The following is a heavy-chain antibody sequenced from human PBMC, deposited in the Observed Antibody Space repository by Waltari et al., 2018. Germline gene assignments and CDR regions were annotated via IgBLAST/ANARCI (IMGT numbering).Heavy chain of an antibody. CDR1: GFTFSSYS. J-gene: IGHJ4*02. CDR2: ISSSSSTI. CDR3: ARGFSSSSVVGFDY. V-gene: IGHV3-48*04. Sequence: EVQLVESGGGLVQPGGSLRLSSAASGFTFSSYSMNWVRQAPGKGLEWVSYISSSSSTIYYADSVKGRFTISRDNAKNSLYLQMNSLRAEDTAVYYCARGFSSSSVVGFDYWGQGTLVTVSS. D-gene: IGHD6-6*01.